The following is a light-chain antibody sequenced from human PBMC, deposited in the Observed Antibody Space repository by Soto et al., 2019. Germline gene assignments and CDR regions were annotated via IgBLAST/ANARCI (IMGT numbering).Light chain of an antibody. J-gene: IGLJ3*02. V-gene: IGLV4-69*02. CDR1: SGHISYA. CDR2: LNSDGSH. Sequence: QSVLTQPPSASASLGAWVKINCTLSSGHISYAIAWHQQQPEKGPRYLMKLNSDGSHSKGDGIPDRFSGSSSGAERYRTISSLQSEDEADYYCQTWGPGNPGVFGGGTKLNVL. CDR3: QTWGPGNPGV.